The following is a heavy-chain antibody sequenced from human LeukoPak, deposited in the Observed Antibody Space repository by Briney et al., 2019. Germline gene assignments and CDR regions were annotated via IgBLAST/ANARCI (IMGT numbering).Heavy chain of an antibody. CDR3: ARGVFSSSCYDY. D-gene: IGHD6-13*01. Sequence: SETLSLTCTVSGGSISSYDWSWIRQPPGRGLEWIAYISHSGNTNYNPSLKSRVTISADTSKNQFSLKLSSVTAADTAVYYCARGVFSSSCYDYWGQGTLVTVSS. V-gene: IGHV4-59*01. J-gene: IGHJ4*02. CDR2: ISHSGNT. CDR1: GGSISSYD.